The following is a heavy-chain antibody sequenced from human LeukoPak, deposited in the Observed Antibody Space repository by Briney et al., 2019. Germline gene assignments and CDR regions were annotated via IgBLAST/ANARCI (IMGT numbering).Heavy chain of an antibody. CDR3: ARGDDYYDSSGYDFDY. CDR2: MYHSGST. D-gene: IGHD3-22*01. CDR1: GYSISSGYY. V-gene: IGHV4-38-2*02. J-gene: IGHJ4*02. Sequence: SETLSLTCTVSGYSISSGYYWGWIRQPPGKGLEWIGSMYHSGSTYYSPSLKSRVTISVDTSKNQFSLKLSSVTAADTAVYYCARGDDYYDSSGYDFDYWGQGILVTVSS.